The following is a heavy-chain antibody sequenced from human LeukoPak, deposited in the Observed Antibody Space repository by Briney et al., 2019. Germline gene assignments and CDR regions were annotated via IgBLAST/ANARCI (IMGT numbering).Heavy chain of an antibody. CDR3: ASEPVEMATTPSY. D-gene: IGHD5-24*01. J-gene: IGHJ4*02. Sequence: ASVKVSCKASGYTFTSYYMHWVRQAPGQGLEWMGIIDPSGGSTSYAQKFQGRVTMTRDTSTSTVYMELSSLRSEDTAVYYCASEPVEMATTPSYWGQGTLVTVSS. CDR1: GYTFTSYY. V-gene: IGHV1-46*01. CDR2: IDPSGGST.